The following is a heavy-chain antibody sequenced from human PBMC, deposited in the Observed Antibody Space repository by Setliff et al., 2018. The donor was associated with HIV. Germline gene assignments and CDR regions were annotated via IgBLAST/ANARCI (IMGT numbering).Heavy chain of an antibody. Sequence: GASVKVSCKASGYRFNTYGISWVRQAPGQGLEWMGWISPYNGDTRFAQSLQGRVTLTTDTSTNTAYMEMRTLRSDDTAVYFCVRGTWPIGSHPYYYYMDVWGKGTTVTVSS. V-gene: IGHV1-18*01. J-gene: IGHJ6*03. D-gene: IGHD2-15*01. CDR2: ISPYNGDT. CDR1: GYRFNTYG. CDR3: VRGTWPIGSHPYYYYMDV.